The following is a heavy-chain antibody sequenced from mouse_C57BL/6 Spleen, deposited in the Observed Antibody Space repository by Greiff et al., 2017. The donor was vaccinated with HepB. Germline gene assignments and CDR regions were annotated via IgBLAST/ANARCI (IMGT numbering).Heavy chain of an antibody. J-gene: IGHJ2*01. CDR2: INPYNGDT. CDR1: GYSFTGYF. V-gene: IGHV1-20*01. Sequence: EVQVVESGPELVKPGDSVKISCKASGYSFTGYFMNWVMQSHGKSLEWIGRINPYNGDTFYNQKFKGKATLTVDKSSSTAHMELRSLTSEDSAVYYCARWDDGYYVDYWGQGTTLTVSS. D-gene: IGHD2-3*01. CDR3: ARWDDGYYVDY.